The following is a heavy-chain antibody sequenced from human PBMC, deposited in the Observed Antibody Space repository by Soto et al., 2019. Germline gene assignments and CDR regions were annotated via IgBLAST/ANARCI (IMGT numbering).Heavy chain of an antibody. CDR3: AKAPGYSSSWFLY. D-gene: IGHD6-13*01. CDR1: GFTFDDYA. CDR2: ISWNSGSI. Sequence: PGGSLRLSCAASGFTFDDYAMHWVRQAPGKGLEWVSGISWNSGSIGYADSVKGRFTISRDNAKNSLYLQMNSLRAEDTALYYCAKAPGYSSSWFLYWGQGTLVTVSS. J-gene: IGHJ4*02. V-gene: IGHV3-9*01.